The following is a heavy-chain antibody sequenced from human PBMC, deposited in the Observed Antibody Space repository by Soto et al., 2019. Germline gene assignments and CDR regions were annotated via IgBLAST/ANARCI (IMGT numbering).Heavy chain of an antibody. CDR1: GGSISSYY. V-gene: IGHV4-59*01. J-gene: IGHJ3*02. CDR3: ARKGRGGAFDI. D-gene: IGHD1-26*01. CDR2: TYYSGST. Sequence: PSETLSLTCTVSGGSISSYYWSWIRQPPGKGLEWIGYTYYSGSTNYNPSLKSRVTISVDTSKNQFSLKLSSVTAADTAVYYCARKGRGGAFDIWGQGTMVTVSS.